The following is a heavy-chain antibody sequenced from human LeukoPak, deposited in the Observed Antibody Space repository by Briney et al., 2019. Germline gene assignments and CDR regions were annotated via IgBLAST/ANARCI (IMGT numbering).Heavy chain of an antibody. CDR2: INPNSGGT. Sequence: GASVKVSCKASGYTFTGYYMHWVRQAPGQGLEWMGWINPNSGGTNYAQKFQGRVTMTRDTSISTAYMELSRLRSDDTAVYYCAREGSGSYRSPAFDIWGQGTMVTVSS. V-gene: IGHV1-2*02. CDR3: AREGSGSYRSPAFDI. CDR1: GYTFTGYY. D-gene: IGHD3-10*01. J-gene: IGHJ3*02.